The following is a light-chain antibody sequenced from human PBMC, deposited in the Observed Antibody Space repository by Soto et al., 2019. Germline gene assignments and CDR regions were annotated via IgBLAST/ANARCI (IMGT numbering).Light chain of an antibody. CDR2: AAS. CDR3: QQCNSYSLLT. CDR1: QSISSC. J-gene: IGKJ4*01. V-gene: IGKV1-5*01. Sequence: DIQMTQSPSTLSTSVGDRVTITCRASQSISSCLAWYQQKPGKAPKLLIYAASSLESGVPSRFSGSGSGTEFTLTISSLQPDDFATYYCQQCNSYSLLTFGGGTKVEIK.